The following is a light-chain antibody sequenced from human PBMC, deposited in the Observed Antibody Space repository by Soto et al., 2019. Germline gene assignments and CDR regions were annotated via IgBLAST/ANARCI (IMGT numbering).Light chain of an antibody. J-gene: IGKJ1*01. Sequence: AIRMTQSPSSFSASTGDRVTITCRASQGISSYLAWYQQKPGKAPKLLIYAASTLQSGVPSRFSGSGSGTDFTLTISCLQSEDFATYYCQNYHSAPWTFGQGTKVEIK. CDR2: AAS. CDR1: QGISSY. CDR3: QNYHSAPWT. V-gene: IGKV1-8*01.